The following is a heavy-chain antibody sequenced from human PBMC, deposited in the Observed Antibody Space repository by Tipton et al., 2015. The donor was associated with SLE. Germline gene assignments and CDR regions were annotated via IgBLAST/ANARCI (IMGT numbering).Heavy chain of an antibody. CDR2: ISSSSSYI. Sequence: SLRLSCAASGFTFSSYSMNWVRQAPGKGLEWVSSISSSSSYIYYADSVKGRFTISRDNAKNSLYLQMNSLRAEDTAVYYCARDGGDGYNLRDFQHRGQGTLVTVSS. D-gene: IGHD5-24*01. J-gene: IGHJ1*01. V-gene: IGHV3-21*01. CDR3: ARDGGDGYNLRDFQH. CDR1: GFTFSSYS.